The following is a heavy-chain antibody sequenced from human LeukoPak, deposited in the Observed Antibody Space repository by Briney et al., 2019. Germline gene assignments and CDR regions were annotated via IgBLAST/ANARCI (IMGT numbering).Heavy chain of an antibody. D-gene: IGHD2-15*01. V-gene: IGHV1-8*02. J-gene: IGHJ6*02. Sequence: EASVKVSCKASGYTFTGYYMHWVRQAPGQELEWMGWINPNSGNTGYAQKFQGRVTMTRNTSISTAYMELSSLRSEDTAVYYCARGLLPGDRYYYYGMDVWGQGTTVTVSS. CDR1: GYTFTGYY. CDR3: ARGLLPGDRYYYYGMDV. CDR2: INPNSGNT.